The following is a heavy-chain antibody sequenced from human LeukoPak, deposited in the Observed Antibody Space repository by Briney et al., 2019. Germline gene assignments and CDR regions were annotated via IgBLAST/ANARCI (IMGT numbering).Heavy chain of an antibody. D-gene: IGHD6-13*01. CDR3: ARSPRGSSSAFDI. Sequence: PGGSLRLSCAASGFTFSSYSMNWVRQAPGKGLEWVSSISSSSSYIYYADSVKGRFTISRDNAKNSLYLQMNSLRAEDTAVYYCARSPRGSSSAFDIWGQGTMVTVSS. V-gene: IGHV3-21*01. CDR1: GFTFSSYS. J-gene: IGHJ3*02. CDR2: ISSSSSYI.